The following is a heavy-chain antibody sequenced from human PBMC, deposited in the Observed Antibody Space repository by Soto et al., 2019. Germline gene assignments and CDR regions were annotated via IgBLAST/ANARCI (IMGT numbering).Heavy chain of an antibody. CDR2: IDPSDSYT. CDR3: ARSRDGTYYYDSSGYPTGAFDI. CDR1: GYSLTSYW. J-gene: IGHJ3*02. V-gene: IGHV5-10-1*01. Sequence: GESLKISCKGSGYSLTSYWISWVRQMPGKGLEWMGRIDPSDSYTNYSPSFQGHVTISADKSISTAYLQWSSLKASDTAMYYCARSRDGTYYYDSSGYPTGAFDIWGQGTMVTVSS. D-gene: IGHD3-22*01.